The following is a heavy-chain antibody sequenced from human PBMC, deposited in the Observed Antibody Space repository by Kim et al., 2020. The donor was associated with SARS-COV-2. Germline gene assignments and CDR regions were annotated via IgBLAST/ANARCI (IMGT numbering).Heavy chain of an antibody. CDR2: INPNSGGT. J-gene: IGHJ4*02. Sequence: ASVKVSCKASGYTFTGYYMHWVRQAPGQGLEWMGRINPNSGGTNYAQKFQGRVTMTRDTSISTAYMELSRLRSDDTAVYYCASATYNWNYLMNYWGQGTLVTVSS. V-gene: IGHV1-2*06. CDR1: GYTFTGYY. CDR3: ASATYNWNYLMNY. D-gene: IGHD1-7*01.